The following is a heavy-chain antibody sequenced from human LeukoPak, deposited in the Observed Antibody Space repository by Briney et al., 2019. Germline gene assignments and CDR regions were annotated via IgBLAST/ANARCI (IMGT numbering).Heavy chain of an antibody. D-gene: IGHD3-22*01. Sequence: PGGSLRLSCAASGFTFDIYPMHWVRQAPGKGPEWVSGICRNSGCLGYADSVKGRFTISRDDAKNSLYLQINSLRAEDTALYYCAKEGPYIRGYQPLDSWGQGTLVTGSS. J-gene: IGHJ4*02. CDR1: GFTFDIYP. CDR3: AKEGPYIRGYQPLDS. CDR2: ICRNSGCL. V-gene: IGHV3-9*01.